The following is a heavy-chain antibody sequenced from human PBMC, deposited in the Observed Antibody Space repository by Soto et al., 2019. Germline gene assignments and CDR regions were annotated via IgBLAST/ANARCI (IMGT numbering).Heavy chain of an antibody. J-gene: IGHJ4*02. CDR2: IYSRGST. D-gene: IGHD3-9*01. Sequence: SETLSLTCTVSGGSISSSRYYWGWIRQPPGKGLEWIGSIYSRGSTYYNPSLKSRVTISIETSKNQFSLKLSSVTAADTAVYYFASPHYDILTGYYTELVFDYWGQGTLVTVSA. CDR1: GGSISSSRYY. CDR3: ASPHYDILTGYYTELVFDY. V-gene: IGHV4-39*01.